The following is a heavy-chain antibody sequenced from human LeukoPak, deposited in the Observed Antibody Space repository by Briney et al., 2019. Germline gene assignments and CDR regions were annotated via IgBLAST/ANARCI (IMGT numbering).Heavy chain of an antibody. CDR3: ARLSSSGWYPHDY. D-gene: IGHD6-19*01. CDR2: IYYSGST. CDR1: GYSISSGYY. V-gene: IGHV4-61*01. J-gene: IGHJ4*02. Sequence: SEILSLTCTVSGYSISSGYYWSWIRQPPGKELEWIGYIYYSGSTNYNPSLKSRVTISVDTSKNQFSLKLGSVTAADTAVYYCARLSSSGWYPHDYWGQGTLVTVSS.